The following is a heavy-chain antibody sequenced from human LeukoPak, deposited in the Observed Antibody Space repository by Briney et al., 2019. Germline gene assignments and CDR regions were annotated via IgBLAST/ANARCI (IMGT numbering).Heavy chain of an antibody. V-gene: IGHV4-39*01. CDR2: IYYSGTT. D-gene: IGHD3-22*01. CDR3: ARHSRGYYDSTGYYYGSHAFDI. CDR1: GGSIISSTYY. Sequence: PSETLSLTCTVSGGSIISSTYYWGWLRQPPGTGLEWVGRIYYSGTTYYNPYLKSRVTISVDTSRNQFYLKLGSVTAADTAVFHCARHSRGYYDSTGYYYGSHAFDIWGQGAMVTVSS. J-gene: IGHJ3*02.